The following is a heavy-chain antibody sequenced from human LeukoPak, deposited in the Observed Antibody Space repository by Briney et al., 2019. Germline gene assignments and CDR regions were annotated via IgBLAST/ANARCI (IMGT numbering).Heavy chain of an antibody. J-gene: IGHJ5*02. V-gene: IGHV4-59*11. CDR2: IHYSGST. D-gene: IGHD3-22*01. CDR1: GGSIISHY. Sequence: SETLSLTCTVSGGSIISHYWSWMRQPPGKGLEWIGYIHYSGSTTYNPSLRSRVTISVDTSKNQISLKLNSVTAADTAVYYCARDGYDNSGYYFRGFDPWGQGTLVTVSS. CDR3: ARDGYDNSGYYFRGFDP.